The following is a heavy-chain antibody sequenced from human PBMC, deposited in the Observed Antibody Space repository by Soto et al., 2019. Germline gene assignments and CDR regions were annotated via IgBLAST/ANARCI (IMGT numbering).Heavy chain of an antibody. CDR2: IYPGDSDT. CDR1: GYSLTIYC. Sequence: PGESLKISCKGSGYSLTIYCIGWVLQMPWKGLEWMGIIYPGDSDTRYSPSFQGQVTISADKSISTAYLQWSSLKASDTAMYYCARLYYYDSSGYYPPFDYWGQGTLVTVSS. J-gene: IGHJ4*02. CDR3: ARLYYYDSSGYYPPFDY. V-gene: IGHV5-51*01. D-gene: IGHD3-22*01.